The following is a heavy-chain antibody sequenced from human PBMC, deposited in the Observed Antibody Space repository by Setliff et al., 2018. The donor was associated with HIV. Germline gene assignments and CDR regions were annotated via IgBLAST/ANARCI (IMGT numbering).Heavy chain of an antibody. D-gene: IGHD6-13*01. CDR2: IRSKAYGGTT. Sequence: SLRLSCTASGFTFGDHAMSWVRQAPGRGLEWVGFIRSKAYGGTTEYAASVKGRFTISRDDSKSIAYLQMNSLKTEDTAVYYCTRASSWYYYMDVWGKGTTVTVSS. CDR1: GFTFGDHA. V-gene: IGHV3-49*04. J-gene: IGHJ6*03. CDR3: TRASSWYYYMDV.